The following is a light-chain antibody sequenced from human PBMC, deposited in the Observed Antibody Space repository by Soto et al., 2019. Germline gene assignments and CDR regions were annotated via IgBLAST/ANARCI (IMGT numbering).Light chain of an antibody. CDR2: DVS. CDR3: SSFTTSNTWV. Sequence: QSALTQPASVSGSPGQSITISCTGTSSDVGAYNYVSWYQQHPGKAPKVMIYDVSDRPSGVSIRFSGSKSGTTASLTISGLQAEDEADYYCSSFTTSNTWVFGGGTKLTVL. CDR1: SSDVGAYNY. J-gene: IGLJ3*02. V-gene: IGLV2-14*03.